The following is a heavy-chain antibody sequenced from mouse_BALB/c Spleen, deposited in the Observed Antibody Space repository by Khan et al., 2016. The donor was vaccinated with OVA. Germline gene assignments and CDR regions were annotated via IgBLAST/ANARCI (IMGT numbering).Heavy chain of an antibody. V-gene: IGHV1S81*02. CDR1: GFTLTSYW. CDR2: INPSNGRT. J-gene: IGHJ2*01. D-gene: IGHD2-1*01. CDR3: ARLLINFDY. Sequence: VLLQQSGAELVNPGASVNLSCKASGFTLTSYWMPWVKQRPGQGLEWIGAINPSNGRTYYHEKFQSKATLTVDKSSSPVYMQLSRPTYEDSAVYYCARLLINFDYWGQGTTLTVSA.